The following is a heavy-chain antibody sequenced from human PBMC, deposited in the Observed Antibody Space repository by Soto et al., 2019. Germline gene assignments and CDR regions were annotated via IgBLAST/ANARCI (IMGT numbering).Heavy chain of an antibody. D-gene: IGHD2-21*02. Sequence: PGGSLTLSCSASGFTFGSYAMTWVRLAPRKGPEWVSTINDNGNLSYYAESVRGRFTISRDNSKNTLYLQLNNLIAEDSARYYCAKAFGDWYPFAKWGLGALVTVSS. V-gene: IGHV3-23*01. J-gene: IGHJ4*02. CDR3: AKAFGDWYPFAK. CDR1: GFTFGSYA. CDR2: INDNGNLS.